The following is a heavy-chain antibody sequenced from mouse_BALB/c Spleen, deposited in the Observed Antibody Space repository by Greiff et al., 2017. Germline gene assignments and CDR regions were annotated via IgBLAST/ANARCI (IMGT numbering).Heavy chain of an antibody. CDR1: GYAFTNYL. CDR2: INPGSGGT. J-gene: IGHJ4*01. CDR3: AALTTVVAGMAY. V-gene: IGHV1-54*03. Sequence: VQLQQSGAELVRPGTSVKVSCKASGYAFTNYLIEWVKQRPGQGLEWIGVINPGSGGTNYNEKLKGKATLTADKSSSPAYMQLSSLTSDDSAVYFCAALTTVVAGMAYWGQGTSVTVSS. D-gene: IGHD1-1*01.